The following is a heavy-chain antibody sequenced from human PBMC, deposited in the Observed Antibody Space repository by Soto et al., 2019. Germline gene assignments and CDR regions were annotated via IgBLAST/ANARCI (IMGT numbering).Heavy chain of an antibody. V-gene: IGHV3-7*01. CDR2: INQDGSER. Sequence: EVQLVESGGGLVQPGGSLRLPCAASGFTFSTYWMTWVRQPPGKGLEWVASINQDGSERYYVDSVRGRFTISRDNAKKSLYLQMNSLRAEDTAVYYCVCGGTFFVYWGPGTLVNVSP. D-gene: IGHD3-16*01. CDR3: VCGGTFFVY. CDR1: GFTFSTYW. J-gene: IGHJ4*02.